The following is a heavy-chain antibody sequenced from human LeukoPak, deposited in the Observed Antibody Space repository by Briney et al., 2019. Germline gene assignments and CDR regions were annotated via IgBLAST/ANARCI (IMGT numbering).Heavy chain of an antibody. CDR1: GGSISSYY. J-gene: IGHJ4*02. Sequence: SETLSLTCTVSGGSISSYYWSWIRQPPGKGLEWIGYIYYSGSTNYNPSLKSRVTISLDTSKNQFSLKLSSVTAADTAVYYCAREANYYGSGSYFEGTFDHWGQGSLVIVSS. V-gene: IGHV4-59*01. D-gene: IGHD3-10*01. CDR3: AREANYYGSGSYFEGTFDH. CDR2: IYYSGST.